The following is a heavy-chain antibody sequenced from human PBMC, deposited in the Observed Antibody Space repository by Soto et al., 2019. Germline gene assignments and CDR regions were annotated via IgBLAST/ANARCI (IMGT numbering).Heavy chain of an antibody. CDR2: IYYSGST. D-gene: IGHD5-18*01. J-gene: IGHJ4*02. Sequence: PSETLSLTCTVSGGSISSYYWSWIRQPPGKGLEWIGYIYYSGSTNYNPSLKSRVTISVDTSKNQFSLKLSSVTAADTAVYYCARDGAADGYSYGFDYWGQGTLVTVSS. CDR3: ARDGAADGYSYGFDY. V-gene: IGHV4-59*01. CDR1: GGSISSYY.